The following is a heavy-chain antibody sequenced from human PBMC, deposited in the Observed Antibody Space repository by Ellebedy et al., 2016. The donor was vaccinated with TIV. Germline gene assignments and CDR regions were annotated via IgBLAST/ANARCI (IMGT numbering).Heavy chain of an antibody. V-gene: IGHV4-59*10. CDR3: VRGPYDGTGYYYPH. J-gene: IGHJ4*02. CDR1: GGTFNDYY. CDR2: MYGSGDT. Sequence: GSLRLXXAVYGGTFNDYYWSWIRQPAGKGLEWIGRMYGSGDTKYNPSLESRVTMSVDTSKNQFFLRLSSVTAADTAVYYCVRGPYDGTGYYYPHWGQGILVTVSS. D-gene: IGHD3-22*01.